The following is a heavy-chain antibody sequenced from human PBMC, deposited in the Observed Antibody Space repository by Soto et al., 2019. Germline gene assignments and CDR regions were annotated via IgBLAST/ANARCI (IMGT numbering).Heavy chain of an antibody. CDR1: GGTFSSYA. V-gene: IGHV1-69*06. Sequence: QVQLVQSGAEVKKPGSSVKVSCKASGGTFSSYAISWVRQAPGQGLEWMGGIIPIFGTANYAQKFQGRVTITADKSTSTAYMELSSLRSEDTAVYYCARAKMVRGVIKSRNWFDPWGQGTLVTVSS. J-gene: IGHJ5*02. CDR3: ARAKMVRGVIKSRNWFDP. CDR2: IIPIFGTA. D-gene: IGHD3-10*01.